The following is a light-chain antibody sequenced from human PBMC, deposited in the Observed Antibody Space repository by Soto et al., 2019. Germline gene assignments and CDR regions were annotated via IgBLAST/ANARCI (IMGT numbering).Light chain of an antibody. J-gene: IGKJ1*01. CDR2: GTS. Sequence: IVLTQSPGTLSLSPGERATISCRASQSVSSSYLAWYRQKPGQAPRLLIYGTSSRATAIPDRFSGSGSGTDFTLTISRLEPEDFAVYYCQQYGSSSWTFGQGTKVDIK. CDR1: QSVSSSY. V-gene: IGKV3-20*01. CDR3: QQYGSSSWT.